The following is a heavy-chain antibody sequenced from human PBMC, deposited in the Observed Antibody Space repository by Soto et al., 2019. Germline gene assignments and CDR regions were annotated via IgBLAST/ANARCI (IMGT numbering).Heavy chain of an antibody. CDR1: GGSFTSNNW. J-gene: IGHJ4*02. D-gene: IGHD1-7*01. CDR2: IYRTGST. Sequence: SETVSLTCAVSGGSFTSNNWWTWVRQPPGQGLEWIGEIYRTGSTNYNPSLKGRVTISLDKSENQFSLKVTSLTAADTAVYYCASRDPGTSVDYWGQGTLVTVSS. V-gene: IGHV4-4*02. CDR3: ASRDPGTSVDY.